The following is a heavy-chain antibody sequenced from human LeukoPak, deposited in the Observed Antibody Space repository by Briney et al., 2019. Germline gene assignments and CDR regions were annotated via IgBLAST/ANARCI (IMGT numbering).Heavy chain of an antibody. V-gene: IGHV1-3*01. CDR1: GYTFTSYA. Sequence: ASVKVSCKASGYTFTSYAMHWVRQAPGQRLEWMGWINAGNGNTKYSQKFQGRVTITADESTSTAYMELSSLRSEDTAVYYCARDSGAPARYSSSWYPRDYYYYGMDVWGQGTTVTVSS. D-gene: IGHD6-13*01. CDR2: INAGNGNT. CDR3: ARDSGAPARYSSSWYPRDYYYYGMDV. J-gene: IGHJ6*02.